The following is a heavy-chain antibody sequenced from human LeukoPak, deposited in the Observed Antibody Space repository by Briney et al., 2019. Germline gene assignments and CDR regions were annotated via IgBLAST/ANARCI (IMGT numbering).Heavy chain of an antibody. V-gene: IGHV1-8*01. J-gene: IGHJ4*02. Sequence: ASVKVSCKASGYTFTSYDINWVRQATGQGLEWMGWMNPNSGNTGYAQKFQGRVTVTRNTSISTAYMELSSLRSEDTAVYYCARSLMITFGGPLPRSFPKDDYWGQGTLVTVSS. CDR2: MNPNSGNT. D-gene: IGHD3-16*01. CDR3: ARSLMITFGGPLPRSFPKDDY. CDR1: GYTFTSYD.